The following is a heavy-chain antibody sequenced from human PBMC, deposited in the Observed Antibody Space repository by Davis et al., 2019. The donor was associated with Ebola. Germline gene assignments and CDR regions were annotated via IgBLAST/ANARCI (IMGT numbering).Heavy chain of an antibody. CDR3: TTPGIAVAGDY. CDR2: IRSKANSYAT. D-gene: IGHD6-19*01. J-gene: IGHJ4*02. V-gene: IGHV3-73*01. Sequence: GGSLRLSCADSGFTFSGSAMHWVRQASGKGLEWVGRIRSKANSYATAYAASVKGRFTISRDDSKNTAYLQMNSLKTEDTAVYYCTTPGIAVAGDYWGQGTLVTVSS. CDR1: GFTFSGSA.